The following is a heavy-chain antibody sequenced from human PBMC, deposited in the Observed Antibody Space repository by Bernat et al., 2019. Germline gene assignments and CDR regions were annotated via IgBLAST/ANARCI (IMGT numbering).Heavy chain of an antibody. D-gene: IGHD3-9*01. J-gene: IGHJ3*02. CDR1: GFTVSSNY. V-gene: IGHV3-66*01. CDR2: IYSGGST. Sequence: EVQLVESGGGLVQPGGSLRLSCAASGFTVSSNYMSWVRQAPGKGLEWVSVIYSGGSTYYADSVKGRFTISRDNSKNTLYLQMNSLRAEDTAVYYCARDYDILTGNTLGAFDIWGQGTMVTVSS. CDR3: ARDYDILTGNTLGAFDI.